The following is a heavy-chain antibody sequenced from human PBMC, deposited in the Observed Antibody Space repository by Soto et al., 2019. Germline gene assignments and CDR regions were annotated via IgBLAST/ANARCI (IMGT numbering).Heavy chain of an antibody. J-gene: IGHJ4*02. CDR1: GYTFTGNY. Sequence: QVQLVQSGAEVKKPGASVNVSCKASGYTFTGNYMHWVRQAPGQGFEWMGWINVNSGGTKYAQKFQGWVTMTRDTSISTAYMELSRLRSDDTAVYYCARGDKLSLYPQLDYWGQGTLVTVSS. CDR2: INVNSGGT. CDR3: ARGDKLSLYPQLDY. V-gene: IGHV1-2*04. D-gene: IGHD3-16*02.